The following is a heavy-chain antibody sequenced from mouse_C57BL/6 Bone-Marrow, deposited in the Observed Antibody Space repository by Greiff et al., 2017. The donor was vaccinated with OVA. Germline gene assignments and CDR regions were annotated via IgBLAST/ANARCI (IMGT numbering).Heavy chain of an antibody. CDR2: IDPANGNP. CDR3: ARYYDYLYYAMDY. Sequence: VQLQQSVAELVRPGASVKLSCTASGFNIKNTYMHWVKQRPEQGLEWIGRIDPANGNPNYATKFQGKATITADTSSNTAYLQLSSLTSEDTAIYDFARYYDYLYYAMDYWGQGTSVTVSS. J-gene: IGHJ4*01. V-gene: IGHV14-3*01. D-gene: IGHD2-4*01. CDR1: GFNIKNTY.